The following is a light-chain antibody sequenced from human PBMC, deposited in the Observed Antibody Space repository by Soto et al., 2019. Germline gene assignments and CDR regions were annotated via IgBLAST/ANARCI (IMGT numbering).Light chain of an antibody. CDR1: SSDDGGYNY. J-gene: IGLJ2*01. V-gene: IGLV2-8*01. CDR3: SSYAGSNNHVV. Sequence: QSVLTQPPSASGSPGQSVTISCTGTSSDDGGYNYVSWYQQHPGKAPKLMIYEVSKRPSGVPDRFSGSKSGNTASLTVSGLQAEDEADYYCSSYAGSNNHVVFGGGTKLTVL. CDR2: EVS.